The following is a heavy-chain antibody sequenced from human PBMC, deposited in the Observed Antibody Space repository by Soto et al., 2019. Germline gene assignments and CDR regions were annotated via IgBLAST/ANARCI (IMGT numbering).Heavy chain of an antibody. CDR3: ARDSGVEDWLFNSPFDY. CDR2: ISSNGGSK. Sequence: EVQLVESGGGLFQPGGSRRLSCAASGFTFSDYLMHWVRQVPGKGLEWVSVISSNGGSKYYENSLKGRFTISRDNSKNTLYLQMGSLRAEDMAVYYCARDSGVEDWLFNSPFDYWGQGTLVNVSP. CDR1: GFTFSDYL. V-gene: IGHV3-64*01. J-gene: IGHJ4*02. D-gene: IGHD3-9*01.